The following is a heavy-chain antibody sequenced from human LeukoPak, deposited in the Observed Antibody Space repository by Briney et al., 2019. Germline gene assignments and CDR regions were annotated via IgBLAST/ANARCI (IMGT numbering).Heavy chain of an antibody. Sequence: GGSLRLTCAASGFTFSGSAMHWVRQASGKGLEWVGRIRSKANSYATAYAASVKGRFTISRDDSKNTAYLQMNSLKTEDTAVYYCTTSDGYNPDYWGQGTLVTVSS. J-gene: IGHJ4*02. CDR1: GFTFSGSA. CDR3: TTSDGYNPDY. D-gene: IGHD5-24*01. CDR2: IRSKANSYAT. V-gene: IGHV3-73*01.